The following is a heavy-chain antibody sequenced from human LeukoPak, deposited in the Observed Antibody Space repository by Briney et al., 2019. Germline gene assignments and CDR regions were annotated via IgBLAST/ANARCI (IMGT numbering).Heavy chain of an antibody. V-gene: IGHV3-23*01. Sequence: GGSLRLSCAASGFTVRSNYMSWVRQAPGKGLEWVSAISGSGGSTYYADSVKGRFTISRDNSKNTLYLQMNSLRAEDTAVYYCAKDPGSSSWYGGVDWGQGTLVTVSS. J-gene: IGHJ4*02. CDR1: GFTVRSNY. CDR3: AKDPGSSSWYGGVD. D-gene: IGHD6-13*01. CDR2: ISGSGGST.